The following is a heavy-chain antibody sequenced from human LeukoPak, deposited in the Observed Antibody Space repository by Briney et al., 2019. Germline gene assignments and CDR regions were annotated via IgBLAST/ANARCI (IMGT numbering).Heavy chain of an antibody. CDR2: IKQDGSEK. J-gene: IGHJ4*02. V-gene: IGHV3-7*03. CDR1: GFTFSNYW. Sequence: GGSLRLSCAASGFTFSNYWMSWVRQAPGTGLEWVANIKQDGSEKYYVDSVKGRFTISRDNAKNSLYLQMNSLRAEDTAVYYCARVNDYVWGSYEDYWGQGTLVTVSS. D-gene: IGHD3-16*01. CDR3: ARVNDYVWGSYEDY.